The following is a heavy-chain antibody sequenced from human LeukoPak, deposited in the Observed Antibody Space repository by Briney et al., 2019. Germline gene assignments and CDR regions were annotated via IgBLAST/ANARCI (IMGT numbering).Heavy chain of an antibody. CDR3: ARLALGHYFDY. CDR1: GGSISSSRYS. Sequence: SETLSLTCTVSGGSISSSRYSWGWIRQPPGKGLEWIGSIYYSGSTYYNPSLKSRVTISVDTSKNQFSLKLSSVTAADTAVYYCARLALGHYFDYWGQGTLVTVSS. V-gene: IGHV4-39*01. D-gene: IGHD3-10*01. J-gene: IGHJ4*02. CDR2: IYYSGST.